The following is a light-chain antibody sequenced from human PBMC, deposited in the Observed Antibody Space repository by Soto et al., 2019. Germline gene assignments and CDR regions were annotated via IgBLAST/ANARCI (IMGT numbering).Light chain of an antibody. CDR3: KQSYSTLN. J-gene: IGKJ4*01. CDR2: AAS. CDR1: QSISSY. Sequence: IQMTQSPSSLSASVGDIVTITCRASQSISSYLNWYQQKPGKAPKLLIYAASSLQSGVPSRFSGSGSGKDFTLTISSLQPEDFATYYCKQSYSTLNFGGGTKVDIK. V-gene: IGKV1-39*01.